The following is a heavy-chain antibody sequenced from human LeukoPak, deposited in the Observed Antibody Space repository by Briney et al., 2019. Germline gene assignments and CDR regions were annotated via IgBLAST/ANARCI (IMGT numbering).Heavy chain of an antibody. V-gene: IGHV1-18*01. Sequence: ASVKVSCKASGYTFTSYGISWVRQAPGQGLEWMGWISAYNGNTNYAQKLQGRVTMTTDTSTSTAYMELRSLRSDDTAVYHCARRAYGSGSYFIDYWGQGTLVTVSS. CDR1: GYTFTSYG. CDR2: ISAYNGNT. CDR3: ARRAYGSGSYFIDY. D-gene: IGHD3-10*01. J-gene: IGHJ4*02.